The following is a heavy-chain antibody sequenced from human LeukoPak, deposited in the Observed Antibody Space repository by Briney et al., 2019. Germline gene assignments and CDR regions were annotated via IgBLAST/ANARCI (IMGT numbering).Heavy chain of an antibody. J-gene: IGHJ5*02. CDR2: ISWNSGSI. V-gene: IGHV3-9*01. CDR1: RYTFDDYA. CDR3: ARDYGDYWWFDP. Sequence: PGRSLRLSCAASRYTFDDYAMHWVRQAPGQGLEWVSGISWNSGSIGYADSVKGRFTISRDNAKNSLYLQMNSLRAEDTALYYCARDYGDYWWFDPWGQGTLVTVSS. D-gene: IGHD4-17*01.